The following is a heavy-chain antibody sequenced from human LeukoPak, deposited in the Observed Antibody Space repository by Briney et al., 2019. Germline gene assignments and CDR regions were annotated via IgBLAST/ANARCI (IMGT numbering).Heavy chain of an antibody. CDR2: IYTSGST. V-gene: IGHV4-61*02. CDR1: GGSISSGSYY. Sequence: SETLSLXCTVSGGSISSGSYYWIWIRQPAGKGLEWIGRIYTSGSTNYNPSLESRVTISVDTSKNQFSLKLSSVTAADTAVYYCARSSTSWGSFDYWGQGTLVTVSS. CDR3: ARSSTSWGSFDY. D-gene: IGHD2-2*01. J-gene: IGHJ4*02.